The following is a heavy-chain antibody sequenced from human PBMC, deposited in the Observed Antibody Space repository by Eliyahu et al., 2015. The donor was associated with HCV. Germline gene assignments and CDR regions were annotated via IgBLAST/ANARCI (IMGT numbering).Heavy chain of an antibody. CDR2: IKEDGSTK. V-gene: IGHV3-7*03. Sequence: EVQLVESGGGLAQPGGXRXLSXSAXGFTFSXYWMGWVRQAPGKGLEWVANIKEDGSTKYYMDSVKGRFTISRDNSKNSVYLQVSSLRAEDTAVFYCARIGYTSSSFDYWGQGALVTVSS. CDR3: ARIGYTSSSFDY. D-gene: IGHD6-6*01. J-gene: IGHJ4*02. CDR1: GFTFSXYW.